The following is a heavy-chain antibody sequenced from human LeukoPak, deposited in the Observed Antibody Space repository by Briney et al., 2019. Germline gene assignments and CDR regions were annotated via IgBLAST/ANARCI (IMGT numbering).Heavy chain of an antibody. CDR3: TRGYSGYDYVDFDY. Sequence: PGGSLKLSCAASGFTVSGSAMHWVRQASGKGLEWVGRIRSKVHSYATAYAASVKGRFTISGDDSKNTAYLKMNSLKTEDTAVYYCTRGYSGYDYVDFDYWGQGTLVTVSS. D-gene: IGHD5-12*01. V-gene: IGHV3-73*01. CDR2: IRSKVHSYAT. CDR1: GFTVSGSA. J-gene: IGHJ4*02.